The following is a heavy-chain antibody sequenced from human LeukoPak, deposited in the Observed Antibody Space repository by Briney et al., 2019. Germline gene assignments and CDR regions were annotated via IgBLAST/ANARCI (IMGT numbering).Heavy chain of an antibody. CDR1: GYTFTSHY. CDR3: ARVGPPDASGMDV. Sequence: ASVKVSCKASGYTFTSHYMHWVRQAPGQGLEWMGIINPSGGSTSYAQKFQGRVTMTRDTSTSTVYMELSSLRSEDTAVYYCARVGPPDASGMDVWGQGTTVTVSS. J-gene: IGHJ6*02. D-gene: IGHD2-2*01. CDR2: INPSGGST. V-gene: IGHV1-46*01.